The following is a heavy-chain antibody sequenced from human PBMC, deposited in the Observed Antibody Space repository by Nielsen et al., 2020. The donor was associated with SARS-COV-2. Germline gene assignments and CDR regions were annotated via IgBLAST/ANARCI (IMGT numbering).Heavy chain of an antibody. CDR1: GFTFSSYG. CDR3: ARDLQYYGMDV. V-gene: IGHV3-30*03. Sequence: LSLTCAASGFTFSSYGMHWVRQAPGKGLEWVAVISYDGSNKYYADSVKGRFTISRDNSKNTLYLQMNSLRAEDTAVYYCARDLQYYGMDVWGQGTTVTVSS. J-gene: IGHJ6*02. CDR2: ISYDGSNK.